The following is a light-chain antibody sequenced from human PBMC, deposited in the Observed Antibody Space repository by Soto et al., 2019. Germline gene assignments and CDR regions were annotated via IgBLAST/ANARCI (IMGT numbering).Light chain of an antibody. J-gene: IGKJ1*01. CDR2: GAS. CDR1: QSVSSSY. CDR3: QQYGSSPQT. Sequence: ENVLTHSPGTLSLSPREIATLSCRASQSVSSSYLAWYQQKPVQAPRLLIYGASSRATGIPDRFSGSGSGTDFTLTISRLEPEDFAVYYCQQYGSSPQTFGQGTKVDIK. V-gene: IGKV3-20*01.